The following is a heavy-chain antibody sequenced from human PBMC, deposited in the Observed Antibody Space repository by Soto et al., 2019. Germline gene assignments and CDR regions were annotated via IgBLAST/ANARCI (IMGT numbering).Heavy chain of an antibody. D-gene: IGHD4-17*01. J-gene: IGHJ4*02. CDR3: ARVLDYGDYGGHGMDY. V-gene: IGHV1-69*01. CDR2: IIPIFGTA. Sequence: QVQLVQSGAEVKKPGSSVKVSCKASGGTFSSYAISWVRQAPGQGLEWMGGIIPIFGTANYAQKFQGRVTITADESTSTAYMGLSSLRSEDTAVYYCARVLDYGDYGGHGMDYWGQGTLVTVSS. CDR1: GGTFSSYA.